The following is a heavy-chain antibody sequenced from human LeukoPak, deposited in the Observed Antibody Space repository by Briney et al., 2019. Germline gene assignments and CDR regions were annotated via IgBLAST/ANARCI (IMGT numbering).Heavy chain of an antibody. J-gene: IGHJ4*02. D-gene: IGHD1-14*01. CDR1: GFSLSDYG. V-gene: IGHV3-30*03. Sequence: PGGSLRLSSAVSGFSLSDYGMHWVRQAPGEGLGCVAFMSCDRNAKYYPDSVKGRFTVSRDISKNTLYLQMDSVRPYDTAVYYCARETSESCPYWGQGTLVTVSS. CDR2: MSCDRNAK. CDR3: ARETSESCPY.